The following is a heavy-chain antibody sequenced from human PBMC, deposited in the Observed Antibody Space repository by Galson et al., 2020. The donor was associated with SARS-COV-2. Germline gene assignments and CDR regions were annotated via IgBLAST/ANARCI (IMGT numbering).Heavy chain of an antibody. CDR1: GFTFSDYY. D-gene: IGHD3-3*01. Sequence: GESLKISCAASGFTFSDYYMSWIRQAPGKGLEWVSYISSSGSTIYYADSVKGRFTISRDNAKNSLYLQMNSLRAEDTAVYYCAKALRFLEWLPPHYYYGMDVWGQGTTVTVSS. CDR2: ISSSGSTI. CDR3: AKALRFLEWLPPHYYYGMDV. V-gene: IGHV3-11*04. J-gene: IGHJ6*02.